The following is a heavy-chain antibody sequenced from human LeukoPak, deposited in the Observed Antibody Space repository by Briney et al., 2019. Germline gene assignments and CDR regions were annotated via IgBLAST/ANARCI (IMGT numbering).Heavy chain of an antibody. CDR2: IWYDGSNK. D-gene: IGHD3-16*01. J-gene: IGHJ4*02. V-gene: IGHV3-33*01. Sequence: GGSLRLSCAASGFTFSSYGMHWVRQAPGKGLEWVAVIWYDGSNKYYADSVKGRFTISRDNSKNTLYLQMNSLRAEDTAVYYCARDMRAPYYFDYWGQGTLVTVSS. CDR1: GFTFSSYG. CDR3: ARDMRAPYYFDY.